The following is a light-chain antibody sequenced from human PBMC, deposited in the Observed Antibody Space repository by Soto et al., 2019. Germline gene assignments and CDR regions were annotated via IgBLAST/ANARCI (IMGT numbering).Light chain of an antibody. CDR2: GAS. CDR3: QHYHGWPRT. Sequence: VVMTQSPASLSVSPGERVTLSCRASHGVDGDLAWFQQKPGQAPRLLISGASTRAAGIPDGFSGSGSGTEFTLHITSLQSDDFAVYYCQHYHGWPRTFGRRTKVDIK. J-gene: IGKJ1*01. V-gene: IGKV3-15*01. CDR1: HGVDGD.